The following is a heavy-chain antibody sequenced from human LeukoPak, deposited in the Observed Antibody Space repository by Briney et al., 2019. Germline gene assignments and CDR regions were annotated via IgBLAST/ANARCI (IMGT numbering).Heavy chain of an antibody. J-gene: IGHJ3*02. CDR2: IYYSGST. CDR3: ARLMEYYDILTGYYAFDI. D-gene: IGHD3-9*01. V-gene: IGHV4-39*01. Sequence: SETLSLTRTVSGGSISSSSYYWGWIRQPPGKGLEWIGSIYYSGSTYYNPSLKSRVTISVDTSKNQFSLKLSSVTAADTAVYYCARLMEYYDILTGYYAFDIWGQGTMVTVSS. CDR1: GGSISSSSYY.